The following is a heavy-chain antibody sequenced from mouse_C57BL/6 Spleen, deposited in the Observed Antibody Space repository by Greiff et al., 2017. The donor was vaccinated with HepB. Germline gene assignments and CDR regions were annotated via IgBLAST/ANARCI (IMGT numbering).Heavy chain of an antibody. CDR3: ARNLYYDYLYAMDY. J-gene: IGHJ4*01. CDR1: GFTFSDYY. V-gene: IGHV5-12*01. CDR2: ISNGGGST. Sequence: EVQGVESGGGLVQPGGSLKLSCAASGFTFSDYYMYWVRQTPEKRLEWVAYISNGGGSTYYPDTVKGRFTISRDNAKNTLYLQMSRLKSEDTAMYYCARNLYYDYLYAMDYWGQGTSVTVSS. D-gene: IGHD2-4*01.